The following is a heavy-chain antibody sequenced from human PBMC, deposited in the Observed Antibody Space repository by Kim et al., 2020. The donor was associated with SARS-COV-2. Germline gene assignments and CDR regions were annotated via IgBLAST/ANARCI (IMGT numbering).Heavy chain of an antibody. CDR3: ARVRRRGVSGYYGYYFDY. CDR2: ISSSGSTI. J-gene: IGHJ4*02. CDR1: GFTFSDYY. Sequence: GGSLRLSCAASGFTFSDYYMSWIRQAPGKGLEWVSYISSSGSTIYYADSVKGRFTISRDNAKNSLYLQMNSLRAEDTAVYYCARVRRRGVSGYYGYYFDYWGQGTLFTVSS. D-gene: IGHD3-22*01. V-gene: IGHV3-11*01.